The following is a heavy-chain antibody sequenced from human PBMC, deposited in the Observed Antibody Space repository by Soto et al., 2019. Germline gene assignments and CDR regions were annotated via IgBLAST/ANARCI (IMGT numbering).Heavy chain of an antibody. CDR1: GYTLTELS. V-gene: IGHV1-24*01. Sequence: ASVKVSCKVPGYTLTELSMHWVRQAPGKGLEWMGGFDPEDGETIYAQKFQGRVTMTEDTSTDTAYMELSSLRSEDTAVYYCATKWNSYGGETHAFDIWGQGTMVTLS. J-gene: IGHJ3*02. CDR2: FDPEDGET. D-gene: IGHD5-18*01. CDR3: ATKWNSYGGETHAFDI.